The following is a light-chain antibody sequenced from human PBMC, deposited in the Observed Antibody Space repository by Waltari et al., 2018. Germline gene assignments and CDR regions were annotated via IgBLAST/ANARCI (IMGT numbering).Light chain of an antibody. CDR1: QSVSSN. V-gene: IGKV3-15*01. CDR2: GAS. J-gene: IGKJ1*01. CDR3: QQYNNLPGT. Sequence: EIVMTQSPATLSVSPGERATLSCRASQSVSSNLAWYQQIPGQAPRLLIYGASTRATGIPARFTGSGSGTEFTLTISSMQSEDIAVYYCQQYNNLPGTFGQGTKVEIK.